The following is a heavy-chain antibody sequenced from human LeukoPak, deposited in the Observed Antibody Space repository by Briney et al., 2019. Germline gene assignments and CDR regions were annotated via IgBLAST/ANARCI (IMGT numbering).Heavy chain of an antibody. CDR3: ARDRGGIDY. Sequence: PGRSLRLSCAASGFTFSDYAMHWVRQAPGKGLEWVSHITASGTAMFYADSVKGRFTISRDNAKNSLYLQMNSLRDEDTAVYYCARDRGGIDYWGQGTLVTVSS. CDR2: ITASGTAM. V-gene: IGHV3-48*02. J-gene: IGHJ4*02. D-gene: IGHD3-16*01. CDR1: GFTFSDYA.